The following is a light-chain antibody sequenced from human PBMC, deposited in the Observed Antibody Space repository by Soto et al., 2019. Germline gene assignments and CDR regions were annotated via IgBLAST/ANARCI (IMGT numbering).Light chain of an antibody. J-gene: IGLJ1*01. V-gene: IGLV2-14*01. Sequence: QSVLTQPASVSGSPGQSITISCTGTSSDVGGYNYVSWYQQHPGKAPKFMIYDVSNRPSGVSNRFSGSKSGNTASLTISGLQAEDEADYYGSSYTTSNTRQIVFGTGTQLTVL. CDR3: SSYTTSNTRQIV. CDR2: DVS. CDR1: SSDVGGYNY.